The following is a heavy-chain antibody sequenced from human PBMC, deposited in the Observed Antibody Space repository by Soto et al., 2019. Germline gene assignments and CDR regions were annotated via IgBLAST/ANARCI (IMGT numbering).Heavy chain of an antibody. CDR3: ATSTRRGWFDP. D-gene: IGHD3-10*01. Sequence: QVQLQESGPGLVKPSQTLSLTCTVSGGSISSGGYYWSWIRQHPGKGLEWIGYIYYSGSTYYNPSIKSRVTRSVDTSRNQFSLKLSSVTAAATAVYYCATSTRRGWFDPWGQGTLVTFSS. V-gene: IGHV4-31*03. CDR1: GGSISSGGYY. CDR2: IYYSGST. J-gene: IGHJ5*02.